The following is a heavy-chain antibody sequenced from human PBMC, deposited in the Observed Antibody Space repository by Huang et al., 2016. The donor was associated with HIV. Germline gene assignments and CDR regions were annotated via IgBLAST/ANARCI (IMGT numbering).Heavy chain of an antibody. D-gene: IGHD3-3*01. CDR2: IIPIFGTP. Sequence: QVQLVQSGAEVKKPGSSVKVSCKVSGGTFNNAISWVRQAPGEGLEWSGGIIPIFGTPNYARRFQGRVTITADESTSIAYMELSSLRSEDTAVYYCARGAPDLDSHLDHWGQGTLVTVSS. CDR3: ARGAPDLDSHLDH. CDR1: GGTFNNA. J-gene: IGHJ4*02. V-gene: IGHV1-69*13.